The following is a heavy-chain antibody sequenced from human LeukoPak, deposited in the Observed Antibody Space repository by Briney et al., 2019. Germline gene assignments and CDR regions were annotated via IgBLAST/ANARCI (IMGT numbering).Heavy chain of an antibody. CDR2: INHSGST. CDR3: ARAGGSYRFFDY. D-gene: IGHD1-26*01. J-gene: IGHJ4*02. Sequence: SETLSLTCAVYGGSFSGYYWSWIRQPPGKGLEWIGEINHSGSTNYNPSLKSRVTISVDTSKNQFSLKLSSVTAADTAVYYCARAGGSYRFFDYWXQGTXXTVSS. CDR1: GGSFSGYY. V-gene: IGHV4-34*01.